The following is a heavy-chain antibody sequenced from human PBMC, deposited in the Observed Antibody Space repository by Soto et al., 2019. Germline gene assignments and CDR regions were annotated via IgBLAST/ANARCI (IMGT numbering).Heavy chain of an antibody. J-gene: IGHJ6*03. V-gene: IGHV4-31*03. D-gene: IGHD2-15*01. CDR1: GGSISSGGYY. Sequence: PSETLSLTCTVSGGSISSGGYYWSWVRQHPGKGLEWIGYIYYSGSTYYNPSLKSRVTISVDTSKNQFSLKLSSVTAADTAVYYCARDHIVAVGSSTSHEDYYYYYMDVWGKGTTVTVSS. CDR2: IYYSGST. CDR3: ARDHIVAVGSSTSHEDYYYYYMDV.